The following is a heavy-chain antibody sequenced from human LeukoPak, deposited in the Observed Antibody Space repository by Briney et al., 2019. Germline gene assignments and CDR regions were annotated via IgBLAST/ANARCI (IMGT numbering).Heavy chain of an antibody. Sequence: ASAKVSCKASGYTFTGYYMHWVRQAPGQGLEGMGWINPNNGNTNYAQKFQGRVTMTRDTSIITAYMELSSLRSDDTAVYYCARGGDSSGYYSSQGDYWGQGTLVPVSS. CDR1: GYTFTGYY. CDR2: INPNNGNT. V-gene: IGHV1-2*02. J-gene: IGHJ4*02. CDR3: ARGGDSSGYYSSQGDY. D-gene: IGHD3-22*01.